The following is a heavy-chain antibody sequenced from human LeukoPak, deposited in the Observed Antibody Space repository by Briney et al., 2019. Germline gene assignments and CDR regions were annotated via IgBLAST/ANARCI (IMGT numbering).Heavy chain of an antibody. Sequence: ASVKVSCKASGYTFTSYGISWVRQAPGQGLEWMGWISAYNGNTNYAQKVQGRVTMTTDTSTSTAYMELRSLRSDDTAVYYCARCYDILTGYYYFDYWGQGTLVTVSS. D-gene: IGHD3-9*01. CDR2: ISAYNGNT. J-gene: IGHJ4*02. CDR3: ARCYDILTGYYYFDY. V-gene: IGHV1-18*01. CDR1: GYTFTSYG.